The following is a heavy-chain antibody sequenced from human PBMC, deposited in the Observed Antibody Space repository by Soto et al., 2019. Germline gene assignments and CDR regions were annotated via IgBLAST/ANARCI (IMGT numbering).Heavy chain of an antibody. CDR2: ISYEGSLK. D-gene: IGHD2-15*01. J-gene: IGHJ4*02. V-gene: IGHV3-30*04. Sequence: GGSLRLSCAASGFTFSAYAMHWVRQAPGRGLEWVAVISYEGSLKNYADSVKGRFTISRDNSKNTLYLQMNSLRAEDTAVYYCAKAAGYSNEYYFDYWGQGTLVTVSS. CDR3: AKAAGYSNEYYFDY. CDR1: GFTFSAYA.